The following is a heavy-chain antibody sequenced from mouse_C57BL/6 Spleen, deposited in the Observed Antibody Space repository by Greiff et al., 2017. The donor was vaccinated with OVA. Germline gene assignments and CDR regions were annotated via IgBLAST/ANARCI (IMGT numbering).Heavy chain of an antibody. Sequence: EVQLQQSGTVLARPGASVKMSCKTSGYTFTSYWMHWVKQRPGQGLEWIGAIYPGNRDTSYNQKFKGKANLTAVTSASTAYMELSSLTNEDSAVYYCTRYYGNYEDYAMDYWGQGTSVTVSS. J-gene: IGHJ4*01. CDR2: IYPGNRDT. CDR1: GYTFTSYW. CDR3: TRYYGNYEDYAMDY. V-gene: IGHV1-5*01. D-gene: IGHD2-1*01.